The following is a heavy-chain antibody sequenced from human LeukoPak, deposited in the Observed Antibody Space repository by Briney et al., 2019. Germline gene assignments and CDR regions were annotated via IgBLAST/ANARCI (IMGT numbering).Heavy chain of an antibody. Sequence: PSETLSLTCTVSGGSISSSSYYWGWIRQPPGKGLEWIGSIYYSGSTYYNPSLKSRVTISVDKSKNQFSLKLSSVTAADTAVYYCARGGYYGSGNDFRFDPWGQGTLVTVSS. CDR1: GGSISSSSYY. V-gene: IGHV4-39*07. CDR2: IYYSGST. J-gene: IGHJ5*02. CDR3: ARGGYYGSGNDFRFDP. D-gene: IGHD3-10*01.